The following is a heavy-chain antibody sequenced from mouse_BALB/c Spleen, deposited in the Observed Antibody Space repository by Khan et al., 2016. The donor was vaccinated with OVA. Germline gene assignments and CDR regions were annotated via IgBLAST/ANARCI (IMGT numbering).Heavy chain of an antibody. CDR2: INTYTGEP. D-gene: IGHD2-14*01. J-gene: IGHJ4*01. CDR3: ARVGYCETMDY. Sequence: LVESGPELKKPGETVKISCKASGYAFTNNGMNWARQAPGKGLKWMGWINTYTGEPTYAADFKGRFAFSLETSASTAYLQINNLKDEDTATYFCARVGYCETMDYWGQGTSVTVSS. CDR1: GYAFTNNG. V-gene: IGHV9-3-1*01.